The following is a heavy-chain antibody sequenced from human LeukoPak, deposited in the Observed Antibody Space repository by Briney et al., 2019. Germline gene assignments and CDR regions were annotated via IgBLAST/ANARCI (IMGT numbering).Heavy chain of an antibody. Sequence: KSGGSLRLSCAASGFIFSRYRMIWVRQAPGKGLEWVSCISDSSAYIYYADSVKGRFTISRDNARNSLYLQMNSLGAEDTALYYCVKASSSSPQYNWFDAWGQGTLVTVSS. V-gene: IGHV3-21*01. CDR2: ISDSSAYI. CDR3: VKASSSSPQYNWFDA. CDR1: GFIFSRYR. D-gene: IGHD6-6*01. J-gene: IGHJ5*02.